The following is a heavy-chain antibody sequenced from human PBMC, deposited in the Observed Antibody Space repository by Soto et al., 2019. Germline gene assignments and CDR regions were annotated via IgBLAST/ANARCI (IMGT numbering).Heavy chain of an antibody. J-gene: IGHJ5*02. CDR1: GGSIISGDYF. D-gene: IGHD6-19*01. CDR2: IYHTGSA. CDR3: ARDSSGWNWFDP. Sequence: PLETLSLTCTVSGGSIISGDYFWSWFRQPPGKGLEWIGYIYHTGSAYYNPSLKSRVTMSVDTSKNQFSLKLSSVTAADTAVYYCARDSSGWNWFDPWGQGTLVTVSS. V-gene: IGHV4-30-4*01.